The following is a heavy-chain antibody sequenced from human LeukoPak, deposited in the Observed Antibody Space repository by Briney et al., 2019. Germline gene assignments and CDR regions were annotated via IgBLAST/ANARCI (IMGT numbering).Heavy chain of an antibody. V-gene: IGHV3-7*05. CDR2: IRQDGSEK. CDR1: GFTFSNYW. Sequence: GGSLRLSCAASGFTFSNYWMTWVRQAPGRGLEWVANIRQDGSEKYYVDSVKGRFTISRDNAKNSLYLQMNSLRAEDTAVYYCARVGSGSFDKWGQGTLVTVSS. CDR3: ARVGSGSFDK. J-gene: IGHJ4*02. D-gene: IGHD6-19*01.